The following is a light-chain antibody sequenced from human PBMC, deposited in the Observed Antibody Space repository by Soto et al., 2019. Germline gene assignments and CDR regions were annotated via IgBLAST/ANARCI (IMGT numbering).Light chain of an antibody. CDR2: GAS. CDR1: QSVSRSY. CDR3: PQYASSPPT. Sequence: EIVLTQSPGTLSLSPGERATLSCRASQSVSRSYLAWYQQKPGQPPRLLIYGASNRATGIPDKFSGSGSGTDFPLTSGRLEPEDFAVYYCPQYASSPPTFGGGTKVEIK. V-gene: IGKV3-20*01. J-gene: IGKJ4*01.